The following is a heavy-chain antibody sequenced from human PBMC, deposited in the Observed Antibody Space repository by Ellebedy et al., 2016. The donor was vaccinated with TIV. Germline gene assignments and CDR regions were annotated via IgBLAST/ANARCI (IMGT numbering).Heavy chain of an antibody. CDR2: IYTSGST. CDR3: ARAWGYSYGTYYYYYYGMDV. D-gene: IGHD5-18*01. J-gene: IGHJ6*02. V-gene: IGHV4-4*07. CDR1: GGSISSYY. Sequence: MPSETLSLTCTVSGGSISSYYWSWIRQPAGKGLEWIGRIYTSGSTNYNPSLKSRVTMSVDTSKNQFSLKLSSVTAADTAVYYCARAWGYSYGTYYYYYYGMDVWGQGTTVTVSS.